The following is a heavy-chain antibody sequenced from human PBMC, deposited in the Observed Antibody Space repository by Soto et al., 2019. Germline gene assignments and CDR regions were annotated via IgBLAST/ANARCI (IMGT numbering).Heavy chain of an antibody. D-gene: IGHD3-10*01. J-gene: IGHJ5*02. CDR3: ARGSRVRGVITNFNWFDT. V-gene: IGHV7-4-1*01. CDR1: GYTFTSYA. Sequence: ASVKVSCKASGYTFTSYAMNWVRQAPGQGLEWMGWINTNTGNPTYAQGFTGRFVFSLDTSVSTAYLQICSLKAEDTAVYYCARGSRVRGVITNFNWFDTWGQGTLVTVSS. CDR2: INTNTGNP.